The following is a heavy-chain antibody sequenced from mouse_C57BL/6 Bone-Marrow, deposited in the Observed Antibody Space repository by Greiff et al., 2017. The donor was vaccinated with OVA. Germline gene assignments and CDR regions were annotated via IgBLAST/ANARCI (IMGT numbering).Heavy chain of an antibody. CDR2: IWRGGST. Sequence: VQRVESGPGLVQPSQSLSITCTVSGFSLTSYGVHWVRQSPGKGLEWLGVIWRGGSTDYNAAFMSRLSITKDNSKSQVFFKMNSLQADDTAIYYCAIYYDYDVGAMDYWGQGTSVTVSS. V-gene: IGHV2-5*01. CDR1: GFSLTSYG. D-gene: IGHD2-4*01. J-gene: IGHJ4*01. CDR3: AIYYDYDVGAMDY.